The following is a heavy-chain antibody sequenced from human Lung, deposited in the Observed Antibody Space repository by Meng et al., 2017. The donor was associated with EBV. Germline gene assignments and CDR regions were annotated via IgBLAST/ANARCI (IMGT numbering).Heavy chain of an antibody. CDR3: ARVGYYYDRSGPYAAAFDN. J-gene: IGHJ4*02. CDR1: GGSIRGSNW. V-gene: IGHV4-4*02. Sequence: PRGSGPGRLPPSMALSLTGAVSGGSIRGSNWWSWVRQPPGKGLEWIGEIYHSGTTNYNPSLKSRVTILVDKSKTQFSLKLSSVTAADTAVYYCARVGYYYDRSGPYAAAFDNWGQGTLVTVSS. D-gene: IGHD3-22*01. CDR2: IYHSGTT.